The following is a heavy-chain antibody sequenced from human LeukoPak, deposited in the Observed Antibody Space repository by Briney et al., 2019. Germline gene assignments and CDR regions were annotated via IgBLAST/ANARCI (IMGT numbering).Heavy chain of an antibody. CDR2: INPNSGGT. D-gene: IGHD6-19*01. CDR3: ARDHAVSSGWCHDY. J-gene: IGHJ4*02. V-gene: IGHV1-2*02. Sequence: ASVKVSCKASGYTFTGYYMHWVRQAPGQGLEWMGWINPNSGGTNYAQKFQGRVTMTRDTSISTAYMELSRLRSDDTAVYYCARDHAVSSGWCHDYWGQGTLVTVSS. CDR1: GYTFTGYY.